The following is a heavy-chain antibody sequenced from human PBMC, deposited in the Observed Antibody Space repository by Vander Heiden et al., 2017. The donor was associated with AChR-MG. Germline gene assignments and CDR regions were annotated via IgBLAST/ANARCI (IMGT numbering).Heavy chain of an antibody. Sequence: QVQLVQSGAEVKKPGASVKVSCKASGYTLTGYHMHGVRQAPGQGLEWMGWINPNSGGTNYAQKFQGRVTMTRDTSISTAYMELSRLRSDDTAVYYCARDRRAWNYYDSSGYTGLWYWGQGTLVTVSS. V-gene: IGHV1-2*02. J-gene: IGHJ4*02. CDR1: GYTLTGYH. D-gene: IGHD3-22*01. CDR2: INPNSGGT. CDR3: ARDRRAWNYYDSSGYTGLWY.